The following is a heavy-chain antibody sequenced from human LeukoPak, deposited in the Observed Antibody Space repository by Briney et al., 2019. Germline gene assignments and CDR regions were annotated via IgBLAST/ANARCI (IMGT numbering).Heavy chain of an antibody. CDR2: ISAYNGNT. J-gene: IGHJ4*02. CDR1: GGTFSSYA. V-gene: IGHV1-18*01. CDR3: ARGGSDFWSGRSSDY. Sequence: ASVKVSCKASGGTFSSYAISWVRQAPGQGLEWMGWISAYNGNTNYAQKLQGRDTMTTDTSTSTAYMELRSLRSDDTAVYYCARGGSDFWSGRSSDYWGQGTLVTVSS. D-gene: IGHD3-3*01.